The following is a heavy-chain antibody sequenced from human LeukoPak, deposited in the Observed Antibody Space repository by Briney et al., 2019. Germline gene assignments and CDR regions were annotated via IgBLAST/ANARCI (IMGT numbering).Heavy chain of an antibody. J-gene: IGHJ3*02. Sequence: ASVKVSCKASGYTFTSYYMHWVRQAPGQGLEWMGIINPSGGSTSYAQKFQGRVTMTRDMSTSTVYMELSSLRSEDTAVYYCAREGSIVVVTATDAFDIWGEGTMVTVSS. CDR2: INPSGGST. CDR3: AREGSIVVVTATDAFDI. V-gene: IGHV1-46*01. D-gene: IGHD2-21*02. CDR1: GYTFTSYY.